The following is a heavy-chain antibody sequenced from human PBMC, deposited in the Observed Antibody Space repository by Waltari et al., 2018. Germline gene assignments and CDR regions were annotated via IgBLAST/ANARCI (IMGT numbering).Heavy chain of an antibody. CDR1: GYSISSGYY. D-gene: IGHD1-7*01. J-gene: IGHJ4*02. CDR2: IYHSGRT. Sequence: QVQLQESGPGLVKPSETLSLTCTVSGYSISSGYYWGWIRQPPGKGLAWIASIYHSGRTYYSPSVNSLVTISVDTSKNQFSLKLSAVTAADTAEYYWARERDWNSGPHFDYWGQGTLVTVSS. V-gene: IGHV4-38-2*02. CDR3: ARERDWNSGPHFDY.